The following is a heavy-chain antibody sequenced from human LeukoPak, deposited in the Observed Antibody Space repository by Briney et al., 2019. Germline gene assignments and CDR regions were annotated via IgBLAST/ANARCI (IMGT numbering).Heavy chain of an antibody. D-gene: IGHD6-13*01. J-gene: IGHJ6*02. CDR1: GFTFSSYG. V-gene: IGHV3-30*18. Sequence: GRSLRLSCAASGFTFSSYGMHWVRQAPGKGLGWVAVISFDGSNKYYADSVKGRFTISRDNSKHTLYLQMNSLRAEDTDVYYCAKEIGSWFPYYYYYYGMDVWRQGPTVTVSS. CDR3: AKEIGSWFPYYYYYYGMDV. CDR2: ISFDGSNK.